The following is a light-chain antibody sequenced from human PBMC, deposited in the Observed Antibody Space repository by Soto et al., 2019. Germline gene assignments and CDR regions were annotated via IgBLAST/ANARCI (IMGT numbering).Light chain of an antibody. J-gene: IGLJ3*02. Sequence: QSVLTQPPSASGTPGQRVTISCSGSSSNIGDSYGYWFQQLPGTAPKLLIYRNNQRPSGVPDRFSGSKSGTSASLAISGLRPEDEADYYCATWDDSLRGWVFGGGTKLPS. CDR1: SSNIGDSY. V-gene: IGLV1-47*01. CDR2: RNN. CDR3: ATWDDSLRGWV.